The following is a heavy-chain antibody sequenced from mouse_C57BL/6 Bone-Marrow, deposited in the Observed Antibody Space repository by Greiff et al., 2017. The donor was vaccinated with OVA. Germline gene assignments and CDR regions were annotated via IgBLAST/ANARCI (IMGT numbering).Heavy chain of an antibody. D-gene: IGHD2-2*01. V-gene: IGHV1-4*01. Sequence: QVQLQQSGAELARPGASVKMSCKASGYTFTSYTMHWVKQRPGQGLEWIEYINPSSGYTKYNQKFKDKATLTADKSSSTAYIQLSSLTYEDSAVYYCASMVKTGCYYAMEYWGQGTTVTVAS. CDR1: GYTFTSYT. CDR3: ASMVKTGCYYAMEY. CDR2: INPSSGYT. J-gene: IGHJ4*01.